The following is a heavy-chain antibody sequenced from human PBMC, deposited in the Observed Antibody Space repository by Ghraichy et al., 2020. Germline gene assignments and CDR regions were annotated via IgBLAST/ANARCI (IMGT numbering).Heavy chain of an antibody. V-gene: IGHV3-23*01. CDR3: AKDQAAYFYDSSGYHLGYYYGMDV. CDR2: ISGSGGST. CDR1: GFTFSSYA. D-gene: IGHD3-22*01. Sequence: GGSLRLSCAASGFTFSSYAMSWVRQAPGKGLEWVSAISGSGGSTYYADSVKGRFTISRDNSKNTLYLQMNSLRAEDTAVYYCAKDQAAYFYDSSGYHLGYYYGMDVWGQGTTVTVSS. J-gene: IGHJ6*02.